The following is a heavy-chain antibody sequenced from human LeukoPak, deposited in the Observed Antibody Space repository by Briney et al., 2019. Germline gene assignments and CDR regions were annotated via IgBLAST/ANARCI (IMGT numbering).Heavy chain of an antibody. CDR3: ARMVGLVSDF. J-gene: IGHJ4*02. V-gene: IGHV6-1*01. Sequence: SQTLSLTCAISGDSVSSNSAAWNSIRESPSRGLEWLGRTYYRSRWHSYYAPSVKSRITINPDTSKNQFSLQLKSVTPEDTAVYYCARMVGLVSDFWGQGTLVTVSS. CDR1: GDSVSSNSAA. D-gene: IGHD3-10*01. CDR2: TYYRSRWHS.